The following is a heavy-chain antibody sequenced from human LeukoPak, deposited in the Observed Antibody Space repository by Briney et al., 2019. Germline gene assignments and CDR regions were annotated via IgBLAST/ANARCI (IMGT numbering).Heavy chain of an antibody. D-gene: IGHD4/OR15-4a*01. CDR2: IRYDGSNK. Sequence: GGSLRLSCAASGFTFSSYGMHWVRQAPGKGLEWVAFIRYDGSNKYYADSVKGRFTISRDNSKNTLYLQMNSLRAEDTAVYYCAPVLVRTFDYWGQGTLVTVSS. CDR3: APVLVRTFDY. V-gene: IGHV3-30*02. CDR1: GFTFSSYG. J-gene: IGHJ4*02.